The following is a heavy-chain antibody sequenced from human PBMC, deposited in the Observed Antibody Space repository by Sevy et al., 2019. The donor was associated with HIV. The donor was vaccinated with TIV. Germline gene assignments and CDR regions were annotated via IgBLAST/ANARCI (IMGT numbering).Heavy chain of an antibody. CDR3: SWGDYDSSGKYYFDY. D-gene: IGHD3-22*01. V-gene: IGHV4-38-2*01. J-gene: IGHJ4*02. CDR1: GYSISSGYY. CDR2: IFHGGSSGST. Sequence: SETLTLTCAVSGYSISSGYYWGWIRQPPGKGLEWIGNIFHGGSSGSTYYNPSFKSRLTISVDTSKSQFSLKLSSVSAADTGVYYCSWGDYDSSGKYYFDYWGQGTLVTVSS.